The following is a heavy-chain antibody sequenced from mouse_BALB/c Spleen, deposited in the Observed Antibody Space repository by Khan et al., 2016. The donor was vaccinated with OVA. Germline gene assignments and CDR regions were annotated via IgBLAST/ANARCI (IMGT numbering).Heavy chain of an antibody. Sequence: LQESGPGLVKPSQSPSLTCTVTGYSITSGYAWNWIRQFPGNKLEWMGYISYSGVTSYTPSLKSRISITRDTSKNQFFLQLNSVTTEDTATYYCARGNYYGYYFDYWGQGTTLTVSS. CDR1: GYSITSGYA. V-gene: IGHV3-2*02. CDR3: ARGNYYGYYFDY. J-gene: IGHJ2*01. CDR2: ISYSGVT. D-gene: IGHD1-1*01.